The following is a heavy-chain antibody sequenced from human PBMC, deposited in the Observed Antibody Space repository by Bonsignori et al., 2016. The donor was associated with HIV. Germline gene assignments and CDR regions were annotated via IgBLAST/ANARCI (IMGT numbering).Heavy chain of an antibody. Sequence: WIRQPPGKGLEWIGEINHSGSTNYNPSLKSRVTISVDTSKNQFSLKLSSVTAADTAVYYCARCLALEVPAASGNSPKYFDYWGQGTLVTVSS. CDR2: INHSGST. D-gene: IGHD2-2*01. V-gene: IGHV4-34*01. CDR3: ARCLALEVPAASGNSPKYFDY. J-gene: IGHJ4*02.